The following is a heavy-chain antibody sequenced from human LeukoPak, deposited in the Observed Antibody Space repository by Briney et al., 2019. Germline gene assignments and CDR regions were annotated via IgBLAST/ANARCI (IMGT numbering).Heavy chain of an antibody. CDR1: GFTVSSNY. Sequence: PGGSLRLSCAASGFTVSSNYMSWVRQAPGKGLEWVSVIYSGGSTYYADSVKGRFTISRDNSKNTLYLQMNSLRAEDTAVYYCARLPTYYYDSSGYYYVDYWGQGTLVTVSS. J-gene: IGHJ4*02. CDR2: IYSGGST. D-gene: IGHD3-22*01. V-gene: IGHV3-66*01. CDR3: ARLPTYYYDSSGYYYVDY.